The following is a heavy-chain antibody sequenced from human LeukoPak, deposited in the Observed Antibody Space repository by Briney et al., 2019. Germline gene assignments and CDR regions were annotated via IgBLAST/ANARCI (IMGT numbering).Heavy chain of an antibody. J-gene: IGHJ4*02. CDR2: MNPNSGNT. CDR1: GYTFTSYD. D-gene: IGHD1-1*01. V-gene: IGHV1-8*03. Sequence: SVKVSCKASGYTFTSYDINWVQQATGQGLEWMGWMNPNSGNTGYAQKFQGRVTITRNTSISTAYMELSSLRPEDTAVYYCARDGTTGTTLDYWGQGTLVTVSS. CDR3: ARDGTTGTTLDY.